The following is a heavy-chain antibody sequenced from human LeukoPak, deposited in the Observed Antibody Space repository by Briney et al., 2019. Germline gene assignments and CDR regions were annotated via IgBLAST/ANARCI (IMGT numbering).Heavy chain of an antibody. D-gene: IGHD3-9*01. CDR2: IYNSGST. Sequence: PSETLSLTCTVSGGSISSYYWSWIRQPPGKGLEWIGYIYNSGSTNYNPSLKSRVTISVDTSKNQFSLKLSSVTAADTAVYHCASGETIFSNFDYWGQGTLVTVSS. V-gene: IGHV4-59*01. CDR1: GGSISSYY. CDR3: ASGETIFSNFDY. J-gene: IGHJ4*02.